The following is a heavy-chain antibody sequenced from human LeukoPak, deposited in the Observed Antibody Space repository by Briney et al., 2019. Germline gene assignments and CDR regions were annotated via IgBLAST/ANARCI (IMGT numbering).Heavy chain of an antibody. CDR3: ASARYGQQQLVPAFDY. V-gene: IGHV3-21*01. Sequence: AGSPRLSCAVSGFTFSTYSMNWGRQAPGQGLERVSSISGSSTYIYYAGSVKGRLTISRDNANNSLYLQMKSLRAEATAASFCASARYGQQQLVPAFDYWGQGTLVTVSS. CDR2: ISGSSTYI. J-gene: IGHJ4*02. D-gene: IGHD6-13*01. CDR1: GFTFSTYS.